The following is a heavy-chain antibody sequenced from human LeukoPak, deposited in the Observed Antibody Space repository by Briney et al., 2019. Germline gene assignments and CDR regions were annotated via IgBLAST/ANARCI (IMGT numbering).Heavy chain of an antibody. CDR2: IRHDGANK. D-gene: IGHD3-10*01. Sequence: GGSLRLSCAAPGFTFITYGMHWVRQVPGKGLEWVAFIRHDGANKYYTDSVKGRFTISRDNSKNTVYLQMSSLRAEDTAVYYCAKDYGYYGSGSLLDYWGQGTRVTVSS. CDR1: GFTFITYG. J-gene: IGHJ4*02. V-gene: IGHV3-30*02. CDR3: AKDYGYYGSGSLLDY.